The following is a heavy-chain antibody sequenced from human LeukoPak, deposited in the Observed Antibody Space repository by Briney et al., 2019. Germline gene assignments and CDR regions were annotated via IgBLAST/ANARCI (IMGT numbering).Heavy chain of an antibody. Sequence: GGSLRLSCAASGFTFSDYWMQWVRQAPGKGLEWVANINQDGSAKYYVDSVKGRFTISKDIAKNSLYLQMNSLRVGDTAVYYCTRGDPDFWGQGTLVTVSS. CDR2: INQDGSAK. CDR3: TRGDPDF. J-gene: IGHJ4*02. V-gene: IGHV3-7*01. CDR1: GFTFSDYW. D-gene: IGHD3-3*01.